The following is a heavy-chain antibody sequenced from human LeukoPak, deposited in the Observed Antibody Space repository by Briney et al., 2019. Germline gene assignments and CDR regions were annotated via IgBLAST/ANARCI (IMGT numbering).Heavy chain of an antibody. CDR3: ARQTYSSSWGIVDY. CDR1: GGSFSGYY. Sequence: SETLSLTCVVYGGSFSGYYWSWIRQPPGKGLEWIGEINHSGSTNYNPSLKSRVTISVDTSKNQFSLKLSSVTAADTAVYYCARQTYSSSWGIVDYWGQGTLVTVSS. J-gene: IGHJ4*02. D-gene: IGHD6-13*01. CDR2: INHSGST. V-gene: IGHV4-34*01.